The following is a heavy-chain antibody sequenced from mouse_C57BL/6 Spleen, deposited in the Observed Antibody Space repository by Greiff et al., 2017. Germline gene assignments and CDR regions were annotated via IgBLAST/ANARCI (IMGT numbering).Heavy chain of an antibody. J-gene: IGHJ4*01. CDR2: INPNNGGT. CDR3: ARRGGAMDY. V-gene: IGHV1-18*01. Sequence: EVQLQQSGPELVKPGASVKIPCKASGYTFTDYNMDWVKQSHGKSLEWIGDINPNNGGTIYNQKFKGKATLTVDKSSSTASMELRSLTSEDTAVYYCARRGGAMDYWGQGTSVTVSS. CDR1: GYTFTDYN.